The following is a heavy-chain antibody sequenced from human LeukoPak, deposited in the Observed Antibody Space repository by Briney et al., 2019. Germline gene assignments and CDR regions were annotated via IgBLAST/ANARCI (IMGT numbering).Heavy chain of an antibody. V-gene: IGHV3-74*01. CDR3: ARREGSGSYYFDY. CDR2: INTDGSTT. J-gene: IGHJ4*02. CDR1: GFTFSNSW. Sequence: HPGGSLRLSCAASGFTFSNSWMHWVRQAPGKGLVWISLINTDGSTTIYADSVKGRFTISRDNAKNTLYLQMNSLRPEDTAVYYCARREGSGSYYFDYWGQGTLVTVSS. D-gene: IGHD6-19*01.